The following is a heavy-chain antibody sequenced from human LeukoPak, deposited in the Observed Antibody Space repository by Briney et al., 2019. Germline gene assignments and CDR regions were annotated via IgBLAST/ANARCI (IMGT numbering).Heavy chain of an antibody. J-gene: IGHJ4*02. Sequence: GGSLRLSCAASGFTFADAWMSWVRQVPGKGLEWVAVVSYDGTNEKYADPVKGRFTISRDNSKNTLSLQMNSLRADDTAVYYCAKDWANGDYIDHWGQGTLVTVSS. V-gene: IGHV3-30*18. D-gene: IGHD2-8*01. CDR1: GFTFADAW. CDR2: VSYDGTNE. CDR3: AKDWANGDYIDH.